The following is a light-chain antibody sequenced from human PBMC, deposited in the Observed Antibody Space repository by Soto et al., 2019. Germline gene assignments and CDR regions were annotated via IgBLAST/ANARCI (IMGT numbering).Light chain of an antibody. CDR2: GAS. CDR3: QQYGSSPPIT. V-gene: IGKV3-20*01. Sequence: EIVLTQSPGTLSLSPGERATLSCRASQSVSSSYLAWYQQKPGQAPRLLIYGASSRATGIPDRFSGSGSGTDFTLTISRLEPEDFAVYYCQQYGSSPPITFCQWTRLEIK. CDR1: QSVSSSY. J-gene: IGKJ5*01.